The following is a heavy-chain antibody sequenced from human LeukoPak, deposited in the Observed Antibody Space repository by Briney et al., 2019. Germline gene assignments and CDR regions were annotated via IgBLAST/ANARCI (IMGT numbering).Heavy chain of an antibody. Sequence: ASVKVSCKVSGYTLTELSMHWVRQAPGKGLEWMGGFDPEDGETIYAQKFQGRVTMTRNTSISTAYMELSSLRSEDTAVYYCARGVDTVLRFLEWLLPDFDYWGQGTLVTVSS. D-gene: IGHD3-3*01. J-gene: IGHJ4*02. CDR3: ARGVDTVLRFLEWLLPDFDY. CDR2: FDPEDGET. CDR1: GYTLTELS. V-gene: IGHV1-24*01.